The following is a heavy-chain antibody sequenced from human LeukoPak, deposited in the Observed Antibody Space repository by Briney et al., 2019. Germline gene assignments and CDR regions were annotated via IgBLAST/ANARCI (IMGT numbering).Heavy chain of an antibody. CDR1: GFTFSSYA. CDR2: IRVSGST. D-gene: IGHD2-21*01. CDR3: AKARIRTSYCGGDCYPYYFDY. Sequence: GGSLRLSCTTSGFTFSSYALSWVRQAPGTGLEWVSGIRVSGSTYYPDSVTGRFTISRDNSENTLYLQMNSLGAEDTAVYYCAKARIRTSYCGGDCYPYYFDYWGQGTLVTVSS. V-gene: IGHV3-23*01. J-gene: IGHJ4*02.